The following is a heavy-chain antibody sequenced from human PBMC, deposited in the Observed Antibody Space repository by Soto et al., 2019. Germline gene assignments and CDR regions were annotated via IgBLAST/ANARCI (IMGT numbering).Heavy chain of an antibody. J-gene: IGHJ4*02. V-gene: IGHV3-33*01. D-gene: IGHD3-10*01. Sequence: QVQLVESGGGVVQPGRSLRLSCAASGFTFSSYGMHWVRQAPGKGLEWVAVIWYDGSNKYYADSVKGRFTISRDNSKNTLYLQMNSLRAEDTAVYYCARDRYYGSGSYYTPPLDYWGQGTLVTVSS. CDR2: IWYDGSNK. CDR3: ARDRYYGSGSYYTPPLDY. CDR1: GFTFSSYG.